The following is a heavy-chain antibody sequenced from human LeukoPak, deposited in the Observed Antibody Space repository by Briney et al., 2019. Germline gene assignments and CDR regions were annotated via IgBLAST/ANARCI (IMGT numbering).Heavy chain of an antibody. CDR3: ARGFRRVGATSYYFDY. CDR2: IYYSGST. CDR1: GGSISSSSYY. Sequence: SETLSLTCTVSGGSISSSSYYWGWIRQPPGKGLEWIGNIYYSGSTYYNPSLKSRVTISVDTSKNQLSLKLSSVTAADTAVYYCARGFRRVGATSYYFDYWGQGTLVTVSS. D-gene: IGHD1-26*01. J-gene: IGHJ4*02. V-gene: IGHV4-39*01.